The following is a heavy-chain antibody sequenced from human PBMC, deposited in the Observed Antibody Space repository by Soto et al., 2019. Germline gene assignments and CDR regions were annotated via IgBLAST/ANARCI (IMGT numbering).Heavy chain of an antibody. CDR1: GGSVSSGDYY. V-gene: IGHV4-30-4*01. J-gene: IGHJ6*02. CDR2: ISDSGNT. D-gene: IGHD4-17*01. CDR3: ARDNTVTRRYYYYGMDV. Sequence: SETLSLTCTVSGGSVSSGDYYWSWIRQPPGKGLEWIGYISDSGNTYYNPSLKSRVTISVDTSKNQFSLRLSSVTAADTAVYYCARDNTVTRRYYYYGMDVWGQGTTVTVS.